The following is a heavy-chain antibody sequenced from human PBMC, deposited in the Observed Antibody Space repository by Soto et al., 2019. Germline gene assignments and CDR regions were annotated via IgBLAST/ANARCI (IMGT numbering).Heavy chain of an antibody. CDR2: IIPIFGTA. J-gene: IGHJ4*02. Sequence: ASVKVSCKASGGTFSSYAISWVRQAPGQGLEWMGGIIPIFGTANYAQKFQERVTITRDMSTSTAYMELSSLRSEDTAVYYCAADGPRGYSYGLNYWGQGTLVTVSS. V-gene: IGHV1-69*05. D-gene: IGHD5-18*01. CDR1: GGTFSSYA. CDR3: AADGPRGYSYGLNY.